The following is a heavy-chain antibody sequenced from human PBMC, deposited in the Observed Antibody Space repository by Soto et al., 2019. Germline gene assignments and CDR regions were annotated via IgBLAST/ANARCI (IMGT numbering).Heavy chain of an antibody. J-gene: IGHJ6*02. CDR2: IMPVFDTT. Sequence: QVQLVQSGAEVRNPGSSVKVSCQTSGGTFNNFAFTWVRQAPGQGLEWLGGIMPVFDTTNYAAGFQGRITITADDLRNTVYMEMKTLRFDDTAVYYCATATISPVSATFHHYGMDVWGQGTTVTVSS. CDR3: ATATISPVSATFHHYGMDV. CDR1: GGTFNNFA. D-gene: IGHD6-25*01. V-gene: IGHV1-69*01.